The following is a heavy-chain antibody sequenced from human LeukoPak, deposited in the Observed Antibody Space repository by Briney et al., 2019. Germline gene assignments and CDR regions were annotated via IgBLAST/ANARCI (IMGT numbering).Heavy chain of an antibody. D-gene: IGHD4-11*01. CDR1: GGSFSGYY. J-gene: IGHJ6*02. Sequence: SETLSLPCAVYGGSFSGYYWSWIRQPPGKGLEWIGEINHSGSTNYNPSLKSRVTISVDTSKNQFSLKLSSVTAADTAVYYCASGTTPDYYYYYGMDVWGQGTTVTVSS. CDR3: ASGTTPDYYYYYGMDV. V-gene: IGHV4-34*01. CDR2: INHSGST.